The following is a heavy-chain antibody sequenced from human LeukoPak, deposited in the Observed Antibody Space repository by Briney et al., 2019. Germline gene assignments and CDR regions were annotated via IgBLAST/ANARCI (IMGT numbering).Heavy chain of an antibody. Sequence: QPGGSLRLSCAASGFTFSGFAMHWVRQAPGKGLEWVAVISYDGSNEYYADSVKGRFTISRDNSKNTLYLQMNSLRAEDTAVYYCARDGNYYYGMDVWGQGTTVTVSS. CDR3: ARDGNYYYGMDV. CDR2: ISYDGSNE. CDR1: GFTFSGFA. V-gene: IGHV3-30*04. J-gene: IGHJ6*02.